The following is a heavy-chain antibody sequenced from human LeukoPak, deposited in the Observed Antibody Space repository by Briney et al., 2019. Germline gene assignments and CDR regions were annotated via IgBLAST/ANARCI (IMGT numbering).Heavy chain of an antibody. V-gene: IGHV3-30-3*01. J-gene: IGHJ5*02. Sequence: PGRSLRLSCAASGFTFSSYAMHWVRQAPGKGLEWVAVISYDGSNKYYADSVKGRFTISRDNSKNTLYLQMNSLRAEDTAVYYCARESATVVAATWVSWFDPWGQGTLVTVSS. CDR1: GFTFSSYA. CDR3: ARESATVVAATWVSWFDP. CDR2: ISYDGSNK. D-gene: IGHD2-15*01.